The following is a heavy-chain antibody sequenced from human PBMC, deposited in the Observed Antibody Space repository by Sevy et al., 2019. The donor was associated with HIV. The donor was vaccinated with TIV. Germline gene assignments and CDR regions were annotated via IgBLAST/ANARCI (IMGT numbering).Heavy chain of an antibody. D-gene: IGHD3-16*01. J-gene: IGHJ6*03. Sequence: GCSLRLSCAASGFTFSNAWMSWVRQAPGKGLEWVGRIKSKTDGGTTDYAAPVKGRFTISRDDSKNTLYLQMNSLKTEDTAVYYCTTSLDYYYYMDVWGKGTTVTVSS. V-gene: IGHV3-15*01. CDR1: GFTFSNAW. CDR3: TTSLDYYYYMDV. CDR2: IKSKTDGGTT.